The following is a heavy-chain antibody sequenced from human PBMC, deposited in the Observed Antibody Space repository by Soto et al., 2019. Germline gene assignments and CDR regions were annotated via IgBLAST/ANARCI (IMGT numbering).Heavy chain of an antibody. V-gene: IGHV3-23*01. Sequence: EVQLLESGGGLVQPGRSLRLSCAASGFTFSSYAMSWVRQAPGKGLEWVSAISGSGGTTYYADSVKGRFTISRDHSKNMLFLQMNSLRAEDTAVYYCAKFFVETGGSSGWPWSFYYWGQGTLVTVSS. CDR1: GFTFSSYA. D-gene: IGHD6-25*01. CDR3: AKFFVETGGSSGWPWSFYY. J-gene: IGHJ4*02. CDR2: ISGSGGTT.